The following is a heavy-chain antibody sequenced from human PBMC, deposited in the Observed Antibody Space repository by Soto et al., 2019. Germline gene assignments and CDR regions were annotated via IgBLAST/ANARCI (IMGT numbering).Heavy chain of an antibody. J-gene: IGHJ4*02. CDR2: IGGSGGST. D-gene: IGHD1-26*01. Sequence: RLSCGASGFXFSSYGMSWVRQAPGKGLEWVSSIGGSGGSTYYADSVKGRFTISRDNSKNTLYLQMNSLRAEDTAVYYCAKASAPGGTYFPLWFWGQGTLVTVSS. CDR3: AKASAPGGTYFPLWF. V-gene: IGHV3-23*01. CDR1: GFXFSSYG.